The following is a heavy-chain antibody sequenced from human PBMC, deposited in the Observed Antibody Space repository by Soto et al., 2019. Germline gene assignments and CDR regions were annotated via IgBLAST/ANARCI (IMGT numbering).Heavy chain of an antibody. V-gene: IGHV4-59*08. CDR1: GGSISSSY. J-gene: IGHJ4*02. D-gene: IGHD4-17*01. Sequence: QVQLQESGPGLVKPSETLSLTCTVSGGSISSSYWSWIRQPPGKGLEWIGYIHYSGSTNYNPSLKSRVTLSVDTSKNQFSLKLSSVTAADTAVYYCTRLGVNGDYDLFDYWGQGTLVAVSS. CDR2: IHYSGST. CDR3: TRLGVNGDYDLFDY.